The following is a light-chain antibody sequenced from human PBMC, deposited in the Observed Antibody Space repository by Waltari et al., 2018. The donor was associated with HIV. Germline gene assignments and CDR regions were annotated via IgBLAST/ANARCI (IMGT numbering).Light chain of an antibody. Sequence: YEVTQARSVSVTLGQTAKITCGGNYIGTKRVHWYQQRPGQAPTLVIFADSGRPSGVPDRFSGSSSGNLATLRINRVQSGDEADYYCQVWDSGAVIFGGGTKLTV. J-gene: IGLJ2*01. CDR2: ADS. CDR3: QVWDSGAVI. CDR1: YIGTKR. V-gene: IGLV3-9*01.